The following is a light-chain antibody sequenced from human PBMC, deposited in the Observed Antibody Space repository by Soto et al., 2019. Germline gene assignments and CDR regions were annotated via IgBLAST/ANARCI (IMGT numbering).Light chain of an antibody. Sequence: LTQPPSASGSPGQSVTISCTGTSGDVGGYDYVSWYQQHPGKAPKLMIYEVTKRPLGVPDRFSGSKSGNTASLTVSGLQAEDEADYYCSSYAGSDDPYVFGTGTKVTVL. CDR1: SGDVGGYDY. J-gene: IGLJ1*01. V-gene: IGLV2-8*01. CDR3: SSYAGSDDPYV. CDR2: EVT.